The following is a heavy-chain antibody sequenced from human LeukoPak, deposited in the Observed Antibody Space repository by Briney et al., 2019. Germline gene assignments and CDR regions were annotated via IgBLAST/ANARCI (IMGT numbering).Heavy chain of an antibody. CDR3: ARAPYYDFWSGYSAYYFDY. D-gene: IGHD3-3*01. V-gene: IGHV3-23*01. CDR2: ISGSGGST. Sequence: PGGSLRLSCAASGFTFSSYSMNWVRQAPGKGLEWVSAISGSGGSTYYADSVKGRFTISRDNSKNTLYLQMNSLRAEDTAVYYCARAPYYDFWSGYSAYYFDYWGQGTLVTVSS. CDR1: GFTFSSYS. J-gene: IGHJ4*02.